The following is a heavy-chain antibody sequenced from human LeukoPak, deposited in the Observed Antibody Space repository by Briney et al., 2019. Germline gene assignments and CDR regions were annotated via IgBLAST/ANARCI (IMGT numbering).Heavy chain of an antibody. CDR1: GFTFSSYA. V-gene: IGHV3-23*01. Sequence: PGGSLRLSCAASGFTFSSYAMSWVPQAPGKGLEWVSAIRSGGGSTCYPDSVKGRFPISRDNSKNTLYHQMNSLRVEDSAVYYCAKDRGGMSTYDAFDIWGQGTMVTVS. J-gene: IGHJ3*02. D-gene: IGHD2-15*01. CDR3: AKDRGGMSTYDAFDI. CDR2: IRSGGGST.